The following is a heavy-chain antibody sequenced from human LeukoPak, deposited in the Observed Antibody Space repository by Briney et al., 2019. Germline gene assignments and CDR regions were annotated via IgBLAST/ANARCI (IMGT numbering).Heavy chain of an antibody. CDR3: AKEGIWFGELFPYYYYYMDV. Sequence: GGSLRLSCAASGFTFSSYGMHWVRQAPGKGLEWVAFIRYDGSNKYYADSVKGRFTISRDNSKNTLYLQMNSLRAEDTAVYYCAKEGIWFGELFPYYYYYMDVWGKGTTVTVSS. CDR1: GFTFSSYG. D-gene: IGHD3-10*01. V-gene: IGHV3-30*02. CDR2: IRYDGSNK. J-gene: IGHJ6*03.